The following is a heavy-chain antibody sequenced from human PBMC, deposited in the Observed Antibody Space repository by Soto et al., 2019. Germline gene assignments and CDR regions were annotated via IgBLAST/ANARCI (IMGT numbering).Heavy chain of an antibody. D-gene: IGHD3-10*01. J-gene: IGHJ6*04. CDR2: MNPNSGNT. V-gene: IGHV1-8*02. CDR3: ARRITMGEGVNIAATIYYGMTL. Sequence: ASVKVSCKASGYTFTSYDINWVRQATGQGLEWMGWMNPNSGNTGYAQKFQGRVTMTRNTSISTAYMELSSLRSEDTAVYYCARRITMGEGVNIAATIYYGMTLWGKGPSVTFPS. CDR1: GYTFTSYD.